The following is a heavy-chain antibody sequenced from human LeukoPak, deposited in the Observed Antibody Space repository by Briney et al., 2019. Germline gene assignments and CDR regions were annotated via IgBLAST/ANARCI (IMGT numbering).Heavy chain of an antibody. J-gene: IGHJ4*02. V-gene: IGHV4-59*08. CDR2: IYYSGNT. CDR1: GGSISSYY. CDR3: ARHDGYTYGSFDY. D-gene: IGHD5-18*01. Sequence: SETLSLTCTVSGGSISSYYWSWIRQPPGKGLEWIGYIYYSGNTNYNPSLKSRVTISVDTSKNQFSLKLSPVTAADTAVYYCARHDGYTYGSFDYWGQGTLVTVSS.